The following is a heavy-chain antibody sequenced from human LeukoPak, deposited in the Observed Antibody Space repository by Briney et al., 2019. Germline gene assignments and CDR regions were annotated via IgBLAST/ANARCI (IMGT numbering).Heavy chain of an antibody. D-gene: IGHD1-1*01. CDR2: IRYDGSKK. V-gene: IGHV3-30*02. CDR1: GFTFISYV. Sequence: GGSLRLSCAASGFTFISYVMHWVRQAPGKGLEWVAFIRYDGSKKYYADSVKGRFTISRDNSKNTLYLQINSLRLDDSAVYYCAKDRYRSAYYYYMDVWGKGTTVTVSS. J-gene: IGHJ6*03. CDR3: AKDRYRSAYYYYMDV.